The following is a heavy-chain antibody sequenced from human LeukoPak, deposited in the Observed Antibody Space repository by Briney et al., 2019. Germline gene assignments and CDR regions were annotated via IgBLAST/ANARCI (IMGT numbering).Heavy chain of an antibody. D-gene: IGHD3-10*01. CDR3: ARDGSYYYGSGSYL. V-gene: IGHV1-18*01. CDR2: ISAYNGNT. Sequence: ASVKVSFKASGYTFTSYGISWVRQAPGRGLEWMGWISAYNGNTNYAQKLQGRVTMTTDTSTSTAYMELRSLRSDDTAVYYCARDGSYYYGSGSYLWGQGTLVTVSS. CDR1: GYTFTSYG. J-gene: IGHJ4*02.